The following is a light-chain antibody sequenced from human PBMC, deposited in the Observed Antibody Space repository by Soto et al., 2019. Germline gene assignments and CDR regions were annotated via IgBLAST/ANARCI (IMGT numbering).Light chain of an antibody. Sequence: QLVLTQPPSVSGAPGQGVTISCTGSRSNIGAGYDVHWYQHLPGTAPKLLIYGSSNRPSGVPDRFSGSKSGTSASLAITGLQAEDEANYYCQSFDSTLSGSLFGGGTKLTVL. CDR1: RSNIGAGYD. J-gene: IGLJ2*01. CDR3: QSFDSTLSGSL. CDR2: GSS. V-gene: IGLV1-40*01.